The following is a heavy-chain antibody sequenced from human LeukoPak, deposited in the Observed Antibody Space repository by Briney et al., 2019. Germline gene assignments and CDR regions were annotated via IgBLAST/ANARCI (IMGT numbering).Heavy chain of an antibody. V-gene: IGHV4-38-2*01. D-gene: IGHD3-22*01. CDR1: GYSISSGYQ. CDR2: IYHSGSA. J-gene: IGHJ3*02. Sequence: SETLSLTCVVSGYSISSGYQWAWIRQSPGKGLEWIGSIYHSGSAHYNPSLKSRVTISVETSKNQFSLNLYSVTAADTAVYYCATPYCDSSGYPFLEAFDIWGQGTMVTVSS. CDR3: ATPYCDSSGYPFLEAFDI.